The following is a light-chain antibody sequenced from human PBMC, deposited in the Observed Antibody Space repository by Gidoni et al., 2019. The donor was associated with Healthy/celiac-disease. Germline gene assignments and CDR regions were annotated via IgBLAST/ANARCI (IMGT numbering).Light chain of an antibody. J-gene: IGKJ1*01. CDR1: QSISSY. V-gene: IGKV1-39*01. Sequence: IQMTPSPSSLSSSVGDSVTITCRASQSISSYLNWYQQQPGKAPKLLIYASSSLQSGGPSRFSGSGSGTEFTLTISSLQPEDFATNYCQQSYSTPAWTFGQGTKVEIK. CDR2: ASS. CDR3: QQSYSTPAWT.